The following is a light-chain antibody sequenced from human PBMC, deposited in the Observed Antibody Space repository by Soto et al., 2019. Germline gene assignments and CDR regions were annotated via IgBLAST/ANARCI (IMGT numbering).Light chain of an antibody. J-gene: IGKJ1*01. CDR2: DVS. Sequence: IVLTQSPATLSLSPGERGTLSCRASESVTNYLAWYQQKPGQAPRLLVYDVSNRATGTPARFSGGGSGTGFTLTISNLEPEDFAVYYCQQRSDWPWTFGQGTKVDI. V-gene: IGKV3-11*01. CDR1: ESVTNY. CDR3: QQRSDWPWT.